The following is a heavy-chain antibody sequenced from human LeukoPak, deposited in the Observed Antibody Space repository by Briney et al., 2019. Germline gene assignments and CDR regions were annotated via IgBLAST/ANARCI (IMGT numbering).Heavy chain of an antibody. Sequence: GESLKISCKGSGYSFTSYWIGWVRQMPGKGLEWMGIIYPGDSDIRYSPSFQGRFTISRDNAKNSLYLQMNSLRAEDTAVYYCARDVTGTLDYWGQGTLVTVSS. CDR1: GYSFTSYW. J-gene: IGHJ4*02. CDR2: IYPGDSDI. D-gene: IGHD1-7*01. V-gene: IGHV5-51*01. CDR3: ARDVTGTLDY.